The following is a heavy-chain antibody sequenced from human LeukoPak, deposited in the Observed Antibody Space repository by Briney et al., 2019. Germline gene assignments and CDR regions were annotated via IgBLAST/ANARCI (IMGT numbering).Heavy chain of an antibody. V-gene: IGHV1-18*01. Sequence: GASVKVSCKASGYTFTSYGISWVRQAPGQGLEWMGWISAYNGNTNYAQKLQGRVTMTTDTSTSTAYMELRSLRSDDTAVYYCARGQGQNSVVVVAEFDYWGQGTLVTVSS. J-gene: IGHJ4*02. CDR3: ARGQGQNSVVVVAEFDY. CDR1: GYTFTSYG. D-gene: IGHD2-15*01. CDR2: ISAYNGNT.